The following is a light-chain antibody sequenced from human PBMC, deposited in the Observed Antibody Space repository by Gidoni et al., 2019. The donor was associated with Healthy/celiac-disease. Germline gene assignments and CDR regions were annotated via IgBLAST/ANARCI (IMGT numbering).Light chain of an antibody. CDR2: CAS. V-gene: IGKV4-1*01. CDR1: QSVLYSSNNKNY. J-gene: IGKJ2*01. CDR3: QQYYSTPPYT. Sequence: DIVMTQSPDSLAGSLGERATINCKSSQSVLYSSNNKNYLAWYQQKPGQTPKLLIYCASTRESGVLDRCSGSGAGTDFTLTISSLQAEDVAVYYCQQYYSTPPYTFGQGTKLEIK.